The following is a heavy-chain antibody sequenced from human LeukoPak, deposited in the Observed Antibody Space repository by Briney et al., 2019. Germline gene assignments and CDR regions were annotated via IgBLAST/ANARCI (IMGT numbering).Heavy chain of an antibody. CDR3: AKGGLRGSYYFDY. J-gene: IGHJ4*02. CDR1: GFTFSSYA. V-gene: IGHV3-30*04. D-gene: IGHD3-22*01. Sequence: GRSLRLSCAASGFTFSSYAMHWVRQAPGKGLEWVAVISYDGSNKYYADSVKGRFTISRDNSKNTLDLQMNSLRAEDKAVYYCAKGGLRGSYYFDYWGQGTLVTVSS. CDR2: ISYDGSNK.